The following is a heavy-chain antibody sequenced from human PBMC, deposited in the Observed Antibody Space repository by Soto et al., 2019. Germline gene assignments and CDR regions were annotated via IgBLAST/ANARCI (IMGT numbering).Heavy chain of an antibody. V-gene: IGHV3-33*08. CDR2: IWYDGSNK. J-gene: IGHJ5*02. D-gene: IGHD4-17*01. CDR3: ARDSNYGDYNWFDP. CDR1: GFTFSSYG. Sequence: QVQLVESGGGVVQPGRSLRLSCAASGFTFSSYGMHWVRQAPGNGLEWVAVIWYDGSNKYYADSVKGRFTISRDNSKNTLYLQMNSLRAEDTAVYYCARDSNYGDYNWFDPWGQGTLVTVSS.